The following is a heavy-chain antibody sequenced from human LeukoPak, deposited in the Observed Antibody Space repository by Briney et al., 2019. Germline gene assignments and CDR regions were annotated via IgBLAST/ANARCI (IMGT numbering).Heavy chain of an antibody. V-gene: IGHV3-23*01. CDR2: IGGSGGNI. J-gene: IGHJ4*02. Sequence: GGSLRLSCAASGFIFSSYAMSWVRQTPGKGLEWVSAIGGSGGNINYADSVKGRFTISRDNSKNTLYLQMNSLNAEDTALYYCARDYPPYWGQGTLVTVSA. CDR1: GFIFSSYA. CDR3: ARDYPPY.